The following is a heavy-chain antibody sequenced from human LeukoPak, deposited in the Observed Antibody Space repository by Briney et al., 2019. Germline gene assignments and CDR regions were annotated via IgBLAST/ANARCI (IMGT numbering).Heavy chain of an antibody. D-gene: IGHD2-8*01. V-gene: IGHV3-23*01. Sequence: PGGSLRLSCAASGFTFSSYAIHWVRQAPGKGLEWVSTINGGGVGTYYADSVKGRFTISRDNSQNTLFLQMNSLRAEDTAVYYCAKVERFVLKVSNFDYWGQGTLVTVSS. CDR1: GFTFSSYA. CDR3: AKVERFVLKVSNFDY. CDR2: INGGGVGT. J-gene: IGHJ4*02.